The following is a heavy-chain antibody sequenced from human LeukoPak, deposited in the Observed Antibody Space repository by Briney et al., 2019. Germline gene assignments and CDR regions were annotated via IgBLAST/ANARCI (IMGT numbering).Heavy chain of an antibody. J-gene: IGHJ5*02. V-gene: IGHV3-23*01. CDR3: ASFRSLRWYSLP. Sequence: PGGSLRLSCAASGFTFSSYAMSWVRQAPGKGLEWVSAISGSGGSTYYADSVKGRFTVSRDNSKNALYLQMNSLRAEDTAVYYCASFRSLRWYSLPWGQGALVTVSS. CDR1: GFTFSSYA. D-gene: IGHD2-15*01. CDR2: ISGSGGST.